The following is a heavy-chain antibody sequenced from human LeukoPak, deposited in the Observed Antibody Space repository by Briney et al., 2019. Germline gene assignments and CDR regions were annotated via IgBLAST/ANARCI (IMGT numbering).Heavy chain of an antibody. J-gene: IGHJ4*02. CDR2: ITWDSDRI. CDR1: GFNFDDYA. D-gene: IGHD6-13*01. V-gene: IGHV3-9*01. Sequence: GRSLRLSCAASGFNFDDYAMHWVRQAPGKGLEWVSGITWDSDRIGYADSVKGRFTISRDNAKNSLYLQMNSLRAEDTALYYCARGAVSSSWYPYYFDYWGQGTLVTVSS. CDR3: ARGAVSSSWYPYYFDY.